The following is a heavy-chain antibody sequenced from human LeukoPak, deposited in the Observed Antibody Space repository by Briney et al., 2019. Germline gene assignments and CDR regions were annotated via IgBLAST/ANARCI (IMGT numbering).Heavy chain of an antibody. Sequence: AASVTLSCKASGYSFTSYYMSWVRQAPGQGPEWMGWINPHSGATNYEQNFQGRVTMTRDTSISTTYVELRGLRSDDTAVYYCVRANYYDTFGYADEPYFDYWGQGSLVTVSS. J-gene: IGHJ4*02. CDR1: GYSFTSYY. CDR3: VRANYYDTFGYADEPYFDY. CDR2: INPHSGAT. V-gene: IGHV1-2*02. D-gene: IGHD3-22*01.